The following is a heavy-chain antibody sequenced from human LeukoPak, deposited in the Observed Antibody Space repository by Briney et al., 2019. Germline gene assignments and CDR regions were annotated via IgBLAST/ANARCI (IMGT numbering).Heavy chain of an antibody. J-gene: IGHJ6*03. CDR1: GCTFTSYD. Sequence: ASVKVSCKASGCTFTSYDINWVRQATGQGLEWMGWMNPNSGNTNYAQKLQGRVTMTTDTSTSTAYMELRSLRSDDTAVYYCARGGGDYYYYMDVWGKGTTVTVSS. V-gene: IGHV1-18*01. CDR3: ARGGGDYYYYMDV. CDR2: MNPNSGNT. D-gene: IGHD4-17*01.